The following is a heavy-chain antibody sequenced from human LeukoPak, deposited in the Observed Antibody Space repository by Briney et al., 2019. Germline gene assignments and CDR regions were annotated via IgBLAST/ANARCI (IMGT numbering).Heavy chain of an antibody. D-gene: IGHD3-22*01. CDR2: IYPGDSDT. V-gene: IGHV5-51*01. CDR3: ARGLYYYDSSGYLGFDAFDI. CDR1: GYSFTSYW. J-gene: IGHJ3*02. Sequence: GESLKISCKGSGYSFTSYWIGWVRQMPGKGLEWMGMIYPGDSDTRYSPSFQGQVTISADKSISTAYLQWSSLKASDTAMYYCARGLYYYDSSGYLGFDAFDIWGQGTMVTVSS.